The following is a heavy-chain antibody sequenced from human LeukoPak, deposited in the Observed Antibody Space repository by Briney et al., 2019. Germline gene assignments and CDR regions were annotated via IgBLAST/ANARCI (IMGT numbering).Heavy chain of an antibody. CDR3: ARCLKYSGSYYGAFDI. Sequence: GGSLRLSCAASVFTFDDYGMSWVRHAPGKGVWWVSGINCNGVRTGYADSVKGRFTITRDNAKNSLYLQMNSLRVEDTAVYYCARCLKYSGSYYGAFDIWGKGTMVTVSS. J-gene: IGHJ3*02. V-gene: IGHV3-20*04. D-gene: IGHD1-26*01. CDR2: INCNGVRT. CDR1: VFTFDDYG.